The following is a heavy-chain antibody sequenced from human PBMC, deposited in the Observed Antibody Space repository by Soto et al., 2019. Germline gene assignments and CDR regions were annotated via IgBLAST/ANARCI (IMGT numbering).Heavy chain of an antibody. CDR2: IKQDGSEK. Sequence: GGSVRLSCAASGFTFSGYWMSWVRQAPGKGLEWVANIKQDGSEKYYVDSVKGRFTISRDNAKNSLYLQMNSLRAEDTAVYYCARVVYGSVDYWGQGTLVTVSS. V-gene: IGHV3-7*01. J-gene: IGHJ4*02. D-gene: IGHD3-10*01. CDR3: ARVVYGSVDY. CDR1: GFTFSGYW.